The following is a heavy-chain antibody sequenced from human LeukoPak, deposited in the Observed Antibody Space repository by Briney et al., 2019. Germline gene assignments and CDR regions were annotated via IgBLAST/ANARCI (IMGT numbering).Heavy chain of an antibody. D-gene: IGHD3-22*01. J-gene: IGHJ6*02. CDR1: GGSFSGYY. Sequence: KSSETLSLTCAVYGGSFSGYYWSWIRQPPGKGLEWIGEINHSGSTNYNPSLKSRVTISVDTSKNQFSLKLSSVTAADTAVYYCARGTGGTNTYVSSVYPSGGGDYGMDVWGQGTTVTVSS. CDR2: INHSGST. V-gene: IGHV4-34*01. CDR3: ARGTGGTNTYVSSVYPSGGGDYGMDV.